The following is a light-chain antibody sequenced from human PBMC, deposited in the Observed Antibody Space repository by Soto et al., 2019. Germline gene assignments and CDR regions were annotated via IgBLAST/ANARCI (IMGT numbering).Light chain of an antibody. CDR2: EVS. Sequence: SALTQPASVSGSPGQSIAISCTGTSSDVGGYKYVSWYQQHPGKAPKLLISEVSNRPSGVSDRFSGSKSGNTASLTISGLQAEDEADYYCSSFTSSYPFVFGSGTKVPV. CDR1: SSDVGGYKY. V-gene: IGLV2-14*01. J-gene: IGLJ1*01. CDR3: SSFTSSYPFV.